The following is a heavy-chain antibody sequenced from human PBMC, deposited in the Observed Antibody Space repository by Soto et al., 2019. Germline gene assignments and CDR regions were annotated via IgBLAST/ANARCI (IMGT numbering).Heavy chain of an antibody. CDR1: GFTFSSYG. V-gene: IGHV3-33*01. CDR2: IWYDGSNK. D-gene: IGHD6-19*01. CDR3: ARDWGIAVAGTDYYYGMDV. Sequence: QVQLVESGGGVVQPGRSLRLSCAASGFTFSSYGMHWVRQAPGKGLEWVAVIWYDGSNKYYADSVKGRFTISRDNSKNTRYLQMNSLRAEDTAVYYCARDWGIAVAGTDYYYGMDVWGQGTTVTVSS. J-gene: IGHJ6*02.